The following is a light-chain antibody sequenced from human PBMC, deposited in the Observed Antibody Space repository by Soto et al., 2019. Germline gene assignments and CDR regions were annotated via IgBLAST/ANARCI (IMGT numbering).Light chain of an antibody. V-gene: IGKV3-11*01. J-gene: IGKJ1*01. CDR3: QQRSDWPPWT. CDR1: QSVSNY. CDR2: AAS. Sequence: IVLTQSPATLSLSPGERATLSCRASQSVSNYLAWYQQKPGRAPRLLIYAASNRATGIPARFSGSGSGTDSTLTISSLEPEDFAVYYCQQRSDWPPWTFGQGTKVGIK.